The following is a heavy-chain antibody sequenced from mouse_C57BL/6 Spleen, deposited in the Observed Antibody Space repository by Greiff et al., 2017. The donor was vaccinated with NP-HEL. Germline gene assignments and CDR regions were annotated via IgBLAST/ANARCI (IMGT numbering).Heavy chain of an antibody. Sequence: VQLQQPGAELVKPGASVKLSCKASGYTFTSYWMHWVKQRPGQGLEWIGMIHPNSGSTNYNEKFKSKATLTVDKSSSTAYMQLSSLTSEDSAVYYFASYYSKGWFAYWGQGTLVTVSA. V-gene: IGHV1-64*01. CDR3: ASYYSKGWFAY. D-gene: IGHD2-5*01. CDR2: IHPNSGST. J-gene: IGHJ3*01. CDR1: GYTFTSYW.